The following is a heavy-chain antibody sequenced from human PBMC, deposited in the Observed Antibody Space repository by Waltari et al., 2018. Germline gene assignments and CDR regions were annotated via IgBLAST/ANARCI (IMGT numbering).Heavy chain of an antibody. D-gene: IGHD2-2*01. J-gene: IGHJ4*02. CDR1: GGSISSCGYN. CDR3: ARLIGDCSSTGCWDLEY. Sequence: QLQLQESGPGLVKPSATLSLTCTFSGGSISSCGYNWGWLGQRPGKGREWIGSIYYSGSTYYNPSLKRRVTISVDTSKNQFSLKLSSVTAADTAVYYCARLIGDCSSTGCWDLEYWGQGTLVSASS. V-gene: IGHV4-39*07. CDR2: IYYSGST.